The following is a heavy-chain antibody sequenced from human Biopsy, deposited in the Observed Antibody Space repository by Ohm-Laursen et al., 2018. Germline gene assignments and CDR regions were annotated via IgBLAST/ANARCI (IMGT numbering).Heavy chain of an antibody. CDR3: ARSPGRDRMDV. CDR2: ITGSSSTI. J-gene: IGHJ6*02. D-gene: IGHD1-14*01. V-gene: IGHV3-48*03. CDR1: GFTFNSHE. Sequence: SLRLSCAASGFTFNSHEMNWVRQAPGKGLEWISYITGSSSTIYYAGSVKGRFIVSRDNDKNSLYLQMNSLRAEDTAVYHCARSPGRDRMDVWGQGTTVTVSS.